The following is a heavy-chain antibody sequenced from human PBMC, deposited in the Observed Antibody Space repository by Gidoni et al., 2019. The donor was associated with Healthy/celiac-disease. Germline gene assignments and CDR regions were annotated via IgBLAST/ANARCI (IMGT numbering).Heavy chain of an antibody. Sequence: QVQLVESGGGVVQPGRSLRLSCAASGFTFRSYAMHWVRQAPGKGLEWVAVISYDGSNKYYADSVKGRFTISRDNSKNTLYLQMNSLRAEDTAVYYCAREIYSVAAFDIWGQGTMVTVSS. D-gene: IGHD2-21*01. CDR2: ISYDGSNK. CDR1: GFTFRSYA. V-gene: IGHV3-30-3*01. J-gene: IGHJ3*02. CDR3: AREIYSVAAFDI.